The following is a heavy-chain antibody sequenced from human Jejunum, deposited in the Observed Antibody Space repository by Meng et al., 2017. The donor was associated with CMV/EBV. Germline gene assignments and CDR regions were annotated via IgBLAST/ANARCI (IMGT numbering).Heavy chain of an antibody. J-gene: IGHJ3*02. CDR3: AKDQRTLDAFEI. CDR1: GFSISSYG. D-gene: IGHD3/OR15-3a*01. V-gene: IGHV3-23*01. Sequence: SGFSISSYGMSWVRQAPGKGLEWVSGISEGGGSTYYADPVKGRFTISRDNSKSTLYLQMNSLRDEDTAVYFCAKDQRTLDAFEIWGQGTMVTVSS. CDR2: ISEGGGST.